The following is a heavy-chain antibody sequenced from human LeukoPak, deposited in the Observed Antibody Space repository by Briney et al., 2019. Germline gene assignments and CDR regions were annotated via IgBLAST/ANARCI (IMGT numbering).Heavy chain of an antibody. Sequence: ASVTVSCKASGYTFTGYYMHWVRQAPGQGLEWMGWMNPNSGNTGYARKFQGRVTMTRNTSISTAYMELSSLRSEDTAVYYCARFYGLPYYDYGMDVWGQGTTVTVSS. CDR2: MNPNSGNT. CDR3: ARFYGLPYYDYGMDV. D-gene: IGHD3-10*01. CDR1: GYTFTGYY. J-gene: IGHJ6*02. V-gene: IGHV1-8*02.